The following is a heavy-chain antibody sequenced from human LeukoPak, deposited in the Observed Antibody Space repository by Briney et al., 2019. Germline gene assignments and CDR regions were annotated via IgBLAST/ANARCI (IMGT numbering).Heavy chain of an antibody. V-gene: IGHV4-31*03. CDR2: IYYSGST. Sequence: SETLSLTCTVSGGSISSGGYYRSWIRQHPGKGLEWIGYIYYSGSTYYNPSLKSRVTISVDTSKNQFSLKLSSVTAADTAVYYCARDEAGAIAAAGTSWFDPWGQGTLVTVSS. CDR1: GGSISSGGYY. D-gene: IGHD6-13*01. J-gene: IGHJ5*02. CDR3: ARDEAGAIAAAGTSWFDP.